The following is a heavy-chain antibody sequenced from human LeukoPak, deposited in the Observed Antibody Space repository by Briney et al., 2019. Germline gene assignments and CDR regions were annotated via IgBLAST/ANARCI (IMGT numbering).Heavy chain of an antibody. V-gene: IGHV2-5*01. CDR1: GFSLSTSGVG. CDR2: IYWNNDK. Sequence: SGPTLVNPTQTLTLTCTFSGFSLSTSGVGVCWIRQPPGKALEWLALIYWNNDKRYSPSLKSRLTITKDTSKNQVVLTMTNMDPVETATYYCAYSLKADYCGGECYNTYYFDYWGQGTLVTVSS. J-gene: IGHJ4*02. D-gene: IGHD2-21*01. CDR3: AYSLKADYCGGECYNTYYFDY.